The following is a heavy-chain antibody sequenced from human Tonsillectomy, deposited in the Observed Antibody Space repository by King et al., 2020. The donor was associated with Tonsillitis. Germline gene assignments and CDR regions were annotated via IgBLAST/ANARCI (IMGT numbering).Heavy chain of an antibody. CDR1: GFTFSTYA. Sequence: VQLVESGGGVVQPGRSLRLSCAASGFTFSTYAMHWVRQAPGKGLEWVALISYHGSNKYYADSVKGRFTISRDTSKNTLYLQMNSLRPEYTDVYYCARESPLANFDCCGPGTLVSV. V-gene: IGHV3-30*04. CDR3: ARESPLANFDC. CDR2: ISYHGSNK. D-gene: IGHD1-14*01. J-gene: IGHJ4*02.